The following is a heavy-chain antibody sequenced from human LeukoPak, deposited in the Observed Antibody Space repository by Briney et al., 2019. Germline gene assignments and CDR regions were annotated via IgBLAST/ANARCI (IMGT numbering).Heavy chain of an antibody. CDR3: AREFGYCSGGSCYSFYYYGMDV. J-gene: IGHJ6*02. CDR2: ISSSSNYT. CDR1: CFTSSDYY. D-gene: IGHD2-15*01. Sequence: PLIFSYAAACFTSSDYYMSWSHMPPRKRLEWGSYISSSSNYTNYADSVKGRFTISRDNAKNSLYLQMNSLRAEDTAVYYCAREFGYCSGGSCYSFYYYGMDVWGQGTTVTVSS. V-gene: IGHV3-11*05.